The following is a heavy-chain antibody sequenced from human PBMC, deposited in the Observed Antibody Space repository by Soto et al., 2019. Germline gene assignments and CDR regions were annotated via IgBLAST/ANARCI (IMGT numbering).Heavy chain of an antibody. D-gene: IGHD3-3*01. J-gene: IGHJ6*02. CDR1: GFTFSSYS. Sequence: GSLRLSCAASGFTFSSYSMNWVRQAPGKGLEWVSSISSSSSYIYYADSVKGRFTISRDNAKNSLYLQMNSLRAEDTAVYYCARDVGRALFWSGYFNELGYYGMDVWGQGTTVTVS. CDR2: ISSSSSYI. V-gene: IGHV3-21*01. CDR3: ARDVGRALFWSGYFNELGYYGMDV.